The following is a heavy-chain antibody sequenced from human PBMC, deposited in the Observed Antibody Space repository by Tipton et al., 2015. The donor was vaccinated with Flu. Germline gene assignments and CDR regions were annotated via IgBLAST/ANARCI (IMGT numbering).Heavy chain of an antibody. D-gene: IGHD1-7*01. CDR3: ARDWGTGTNVFDY. Sequence: SLRLSCAASGFTFSSYAMTWVRQAPGKGLEWVANIKPDGSEKYYVDSVKGRFTISRDNAKNSLYLQINSLRAEDTAVYYCARDWGTGTNVFDYWGQGTLVTVSS. CDR2: IKPDGSEK. CDR1: GFTFSSYA. J-gene: IGHJ4*02. V-gene: IGHV3-7*01.